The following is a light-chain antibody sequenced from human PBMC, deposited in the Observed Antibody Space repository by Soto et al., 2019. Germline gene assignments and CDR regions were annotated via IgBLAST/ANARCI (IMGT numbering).Light chain of an antibody. J-gene: IGKJ4*01. CDR1: QGISSW. CDR2: AAS. CDR3: QQGHSFPHT. V-gene: IGKV1-12*01. Sequence: DIQMTQSSSSVSASVGDRVTITCRAIQGISSWLAWFQQKPGEAPRLLIYAASSLHSGVPSRFSGSGSGTDFTLTISSLQPEDFATHYCQQGHSFPHTFGGGTKVEIK.